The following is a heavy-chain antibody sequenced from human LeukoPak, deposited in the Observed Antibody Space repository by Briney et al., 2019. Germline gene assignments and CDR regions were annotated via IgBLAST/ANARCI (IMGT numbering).Heavy chain of an antibody. Sequence: SETLSLTCTVSGGSISSYYWSWIRQPPGKGLEWIGYIYYSGSTNYNPSLKSRVTISVDTSKNQFSLKLSSVTAADTAVYYCARGRGSSRLNYYYGMDVWGQGTTVTVSS. V-gene: IGHV4-59*12. CDR1: GGSISSYY. J-gene: IGHJ6*02. D-gene: IGHD6-13*01. CDR3: ARGRGSSRLNYYYGMDV. CDR2: IYYSGST.